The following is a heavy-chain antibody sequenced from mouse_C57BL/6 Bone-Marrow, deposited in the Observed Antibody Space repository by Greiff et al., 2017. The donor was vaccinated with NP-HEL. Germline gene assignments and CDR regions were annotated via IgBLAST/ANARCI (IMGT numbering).Heavy chain of an antibody. Sequence: VMLVESGAELVRPGTSVKVSCKASGYAFTNYLIEWVKQRPGQGLEWIGVINPGSGGTNYNEKFKGKATLTADKSSSTAYMQLSSLTSEDSAVYFCARRGFYYGNSYYFDYWGQGTTLTVSS. V-gene: IGHV1-54*01. CDR3: ARRGFYYGNSYYFDY. D-gene: IGHD2-1*01. CDR2: INPGSGGT. J-gene: IGHJ2*01. CDR1: GYAFTNYL.